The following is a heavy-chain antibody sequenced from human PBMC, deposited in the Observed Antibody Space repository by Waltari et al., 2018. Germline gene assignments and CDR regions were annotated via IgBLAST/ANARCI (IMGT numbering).Heavy chain of an antibody. D-gene: IGHD3-22*01. CDR3: ARRDSTYFDY. V-gene: IGHV4-38-2*01. CDR2: IYHSGST. CDR1: GYSISRGYY. J-gene: IGHJ4*02. Sequence: QVQLQESGPGLVKPSETLSLTCAVSGYSISRGYYWGWIRQPPGKGLEWIGSIYHSGSTYYNPSLKIRVTISVDTSKNQFSLKLSSVTAADTAVYYCARRDSTYFDYWGQGTLVTVSS.